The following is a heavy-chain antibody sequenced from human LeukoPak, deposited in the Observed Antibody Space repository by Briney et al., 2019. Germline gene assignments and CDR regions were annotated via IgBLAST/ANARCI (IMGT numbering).Heavy chain of an antibody. CDR2: ISAYNGNT. J-gene: IGHJ5*02. CDR1: GYTFTSYG. CDR3: ARTCPLLYCSSSFFDP. Sequence: ASVKVSCKASGYTFTSYGISWVRQAPGQGLEWMGWISAYNGNTNYAQKLQGRVTMTTDTSTSTVYMELRSLKSDDSAVYYCARTCPLLYCSSSFFDPWGQGTLVTVSS. V-gene: IGHV1-18*01. D-gene: IGHD2-2*01.